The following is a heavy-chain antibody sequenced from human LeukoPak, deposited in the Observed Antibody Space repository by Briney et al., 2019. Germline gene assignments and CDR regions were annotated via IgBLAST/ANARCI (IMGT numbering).Heavy chain of an antibody. V-gene: IGHV4-34*01. D-gene: IGHD6-19*01. CDR3: AALDIPVAGIYYYGMDV. Sequence: PSETLSLTCAVNGGSFSGYYWSWIRQLPGKGLEWIGEINHSGSTNYNPSLKSRVTISVDTSKNQFSLKLSSVTAADTAVYYCAALDIPVAGIYYYGMDVWGQGATVTVSS. CDR2: INHSGST. CDR1: GGSFSGYY. J-gene: IGHJ6*02.